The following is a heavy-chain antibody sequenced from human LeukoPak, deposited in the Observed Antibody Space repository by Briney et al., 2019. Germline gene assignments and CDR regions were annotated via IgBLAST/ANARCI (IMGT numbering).Heavy chain of an antibody. D-gene: IGHD3-10*01. CDR2: INPNSGGT. CDR3: ATNILVRDIINWFDP. V-gene: IGHV1-2*02. J-gene: IGHJ5*02. CDR1: GYTFTGYY. Sequence: WASVKVSCNASGYTFTGYYMHWVRQAPGQGLERMGWINPNSGGTNYAQKFQGRVTMTRDTSISTAYMELSRLRSDDTAVYYCATNILVRDIINWFDPWGQGTLVTVSS.